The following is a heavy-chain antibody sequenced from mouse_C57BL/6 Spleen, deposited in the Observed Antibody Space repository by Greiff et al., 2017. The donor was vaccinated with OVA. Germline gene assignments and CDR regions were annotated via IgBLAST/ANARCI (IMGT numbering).Heavy chain of an antibody. V-gene: IGHV5-17*01. Sequence: EVKLMESGGGLVKPGGSLKLSCAASGFTFSDYGMHWVRQAPEKGLEWVAYISSGSSTIYYADTVKGRFTISRDNAKNTLFLQMTSLRSEDTAMYYCAKGIYDGYYVGYWGQGTTLTVSS. J-gene: IGHJ2*01. CDR3: AKGIYDGYYVGY. CDR1: GFTFSDYG. CDR2: ISSGSSTI. D-gene: IGHD2-3*01.